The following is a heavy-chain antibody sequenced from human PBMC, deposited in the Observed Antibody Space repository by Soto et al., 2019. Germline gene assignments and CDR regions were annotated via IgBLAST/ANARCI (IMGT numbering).Heavy chain of an antibody. CDR3: AKGVTIAAAATDY. CDR1: GGSISSYY. V-gene: IGHV4-59*08. J-gene: IGHJ4*02. Sequence: SETLSLTCTVSGGSISSYYWNWIRQSPGKGLENLGYIYYSDSTNYNPSFKSRITISVDTSRNQFSLTLSSMTAADTAVYYCAKGVTIAAAATDYWGQGTLVTVSS. D-gene: IGHD6-13*01. CDR2: IYYSDST.